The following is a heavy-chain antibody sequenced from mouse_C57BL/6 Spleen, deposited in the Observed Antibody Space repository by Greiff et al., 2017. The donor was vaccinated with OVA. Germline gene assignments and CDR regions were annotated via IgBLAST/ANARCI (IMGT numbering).Heavy chain of an antibody. D-gene: IGHD2-3*01. CDR3: ARIHDGYPAWFAY. V-gene: IGHV1-81*01. Sequence: QVQLQQSGAELARPGASVKLSCKASGYTFTSYGISWVKQRTGQGLEWIGEIYPRSGNTYYNEKFKGKATLTADKSSSTAYMELRSLTSEDSAVYFCARIHDGYPAWFAYWGQGTLVTVSA. CDR1: GYTFTSYG. J-gene: IGHJ3*01. CDR2: IYPRSGNT.